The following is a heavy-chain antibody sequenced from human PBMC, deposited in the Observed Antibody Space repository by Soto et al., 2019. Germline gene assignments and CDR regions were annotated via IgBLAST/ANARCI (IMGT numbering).Heavy chain of an antibody. J-gene: IGHJ3*02. CDR3: ARFSGNAFDI. Sequence: PSETLSLTCSVSGGSISSSSYNWDWIRQPPGKGLEWIGTIYYNGDTDYNPSLKSRAAISVDASDFQFSQKLTSVTAADTSIYYCARFSGNAFDIWGHGTMVTVS. V-gene: IGHV4-39*01. CDR1: GGSISSSSYN. CDR2: IYYNGDT.